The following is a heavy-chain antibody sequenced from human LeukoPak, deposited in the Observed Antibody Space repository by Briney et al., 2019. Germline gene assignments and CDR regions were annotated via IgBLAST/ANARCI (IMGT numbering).Heavy chain of an antibody. CDR1: YT. CDR3: ARDFGRWFFDY. Sequence: YTMNWVRQAPGKGLEWVSSISSSSSYIYYADSVKGRFTISRDNAENSLYLQMNSLRAEDTAVYYCARDFGRWFFDYWGQGTLVTVSS. J-gene: IGHJ4*02. D-gene: IGHD4-23*01. V-gene: IGHV3-21*01. CDR2: ISSSSSYI.